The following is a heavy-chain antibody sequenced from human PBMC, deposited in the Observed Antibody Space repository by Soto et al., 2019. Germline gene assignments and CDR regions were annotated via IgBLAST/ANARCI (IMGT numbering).Heavy chain of an antibody. CDR3: AKLYDYIWGSPFDY. V-gene: IGHV3-23*01. CDR2: VSGSGGNT. Sequence: PGGSLRLSCAASGFTFSSYAMNWVRQAPGRGLEWVSTVSGSGGNTYYADSVKGRFTISRDNSKNTLYLQMNSLRAEDTAVYYCAKLYDYIWGSPFDYWGQGTLVTVSS. D-gene: IGHD3-16*01. J-gene: IGHJ4*02. CDR1: GFTFSSYA.